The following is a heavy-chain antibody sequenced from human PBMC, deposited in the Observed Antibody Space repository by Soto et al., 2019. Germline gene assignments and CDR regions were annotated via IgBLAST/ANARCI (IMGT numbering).Heavy chain of an antibody. CDR2: ITDNGGDS. CDR1: GITFGSRA. Sequence: EVQLLESGGDLVQPGGSLRLSCVASGITFGSRAMSWVRQAPGEGLGWVSTITDNGGDSKYADSVRGRFTISRDNSKNSLYLQMNSLRAEDTAVYYCARVGGSSSSYYYYYGMDVWGQGTTVTVSS. D-gene: IGHD6-6*01. V-gene: IGHV3-23*01. J-gene: IGHJ6*02. CDR3: ARVGGSSSSYYYYYGMDV.